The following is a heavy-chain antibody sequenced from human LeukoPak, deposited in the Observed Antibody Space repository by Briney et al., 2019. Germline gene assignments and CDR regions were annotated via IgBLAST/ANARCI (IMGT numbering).Heavy chain of an antibody. J-gene: IGHJ4*02. CDR3: ANGPHYNILTGFYRVRSHLDY. CDR2: IAYDGSNK. D-gene: IGHD3-9*01. Sequence: PGTSLRLSCAAPGFTFSSYVMHWVRQAPGKGLEWVAVIAYDGSNKYYADSVKGRFTISRDNSKTTLYLQMNSLRAEDTAVYYCANGPHYNILTGFYRVRSHLDYWGQGTLVTVSS. CDR1: GFTFSSYV. V-gene: IGHV3-30*18.